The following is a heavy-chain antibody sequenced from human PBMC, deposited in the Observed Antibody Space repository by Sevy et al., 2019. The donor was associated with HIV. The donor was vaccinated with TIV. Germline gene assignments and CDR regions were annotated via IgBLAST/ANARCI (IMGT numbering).Heavy chain of an antibody. CDR1: GFTFSTYN. CDR2: ISSTSNTI. Sequence: GGSLRLSCAASGFTFSTYNMNWVRQAPGNGLEWVSYISSTSNTIYYADSVKGRFTISRDNAKNSLFLQMNSLRDEDTAVYYCARNLKNDYSGQRTMVTVSS. CDR3: ARNLKNDY. V-gene: IGHV3-48*02. J-gene: IGHJ4*02.